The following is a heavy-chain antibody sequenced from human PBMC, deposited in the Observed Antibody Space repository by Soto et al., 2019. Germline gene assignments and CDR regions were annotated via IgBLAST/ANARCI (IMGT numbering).Heavy chain of an antibody. CDR3: AAPYYDDSRERGDY. V-gene: IGHV1-58*01. Sequence: QMQLVQSGPEVKKPGTSVKVSCKASGFTFTSSAVQWVRQARGQRLEWIGWIVVGSGNTNYAQKCQERVTITSDMSTSTAYMELSSLRSEDTAVYYCAAPYYDDSRERGDYWGQGTLVTVSS. J-gene: IGHJ4*02. CDR2: IVVGSGNT. CDR1: GFTFTSSA. D-gene: IGHD3-22*01.